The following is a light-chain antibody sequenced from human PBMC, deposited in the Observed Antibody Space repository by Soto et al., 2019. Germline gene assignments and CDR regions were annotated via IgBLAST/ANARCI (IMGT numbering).Light chain of an antibody. CDR1: QRVLYSSHDKNY. CDR2: WAS. J-gene: IGKJ2*01. Sequence: DIVMTQPPDSLDLSLGQRATINCKSSQRVLYSSHDKNYLAWYQQKPGQPPKLLIFWASTRESGVPDRFSGSGSGTDFTLTTRSLQAEDVAVYYCQQYYSTPTFGQGTRREIK. CDR3: QQYYSTPT. V-gene: IGKV4-1*01.